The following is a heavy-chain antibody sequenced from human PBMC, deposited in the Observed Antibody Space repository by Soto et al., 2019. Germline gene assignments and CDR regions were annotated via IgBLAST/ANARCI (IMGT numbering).Heavy chain of an antibody. D-gene: IGHD1-1*01. CDR1: GQSFSGHS. V-gene: IGHV4-34*01. J-gene: IGHJ4*02. CDR3: ARGSGIVALPGELEDVNYDY. Sequence: QVQLQQWGAGLVKPSETLSLSCAVYGQSFSGHSWAWIRQPPGKGLEWIGEINESGSTYYNPSLKSRVTLSADTATNLFSLKLSSVSAADTAAYFCARGSGIVALPGELEDVNYDYWGQGTLVNVSS. CDR2: INESGST.